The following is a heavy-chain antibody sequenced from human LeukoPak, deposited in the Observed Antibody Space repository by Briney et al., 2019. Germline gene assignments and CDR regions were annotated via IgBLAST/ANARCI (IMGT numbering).Heavy chain of an antibody. CDR2: ISSSSSTI. CDR3: ARESYRNYFWRGGLNWFDP. J-gene: IGHJ5*02. D-gene: IGHD3-3*01. Sequence: GGSLRLSCAASGFTFSSYSMNWVRQAPGKGLEWVSYISSSSSTIYYADSVKGRFTISRDNAKNSLYLQMNSLRAEDTAVYYCARESYRNYFWRGGLNWFDPWGQGTLVTVSS. V-gene: IGHV3-48*01. CDR1: GFTFSSYS.